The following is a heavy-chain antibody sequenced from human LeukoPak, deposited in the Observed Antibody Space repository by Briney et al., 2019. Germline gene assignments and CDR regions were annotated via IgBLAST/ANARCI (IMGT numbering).Heavy chain of an antibody. Sequence: GSSVKVSCKASGGTFSSYAISWVRQAPGQGLEWMGGIIPIFGTANYAQKFQGRVTITADKSTSTAYMELSSLRSEDTAVYYCARSMVRGALTLFNDAFDIWGQGTMVTVSS. CDR2: IIPIFGTA. D-gene: IGHD3-10*01. CDR1: GGTFSSYA. J-gene: IGHJ3*02. CDR3: ARSMVRGALTLFNDAFDI. V-gene: IGHV1-69*06.